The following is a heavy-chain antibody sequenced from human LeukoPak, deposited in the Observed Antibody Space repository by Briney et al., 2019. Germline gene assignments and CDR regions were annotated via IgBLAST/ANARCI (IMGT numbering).Heavy chain of an antibody. CDR1: GFTLSRYW. D-gene: IGHD5-24*01. CDR3: ANVGDGYSDAFYI. J-gene: IGHJ3*02. V-gene: IGHV3-7*01. CDR2: IKQDGNEK. Sequence: GGSLRLSCAASGFTLSRYWMTWVRQAPGKGLEFVACIKQDGNEKYYVGSVKGRFTVSRDTATNSLHLQMNSLRVEDTAMYYCANVGDGYSDAFYIWGQGTMVTSLQ.